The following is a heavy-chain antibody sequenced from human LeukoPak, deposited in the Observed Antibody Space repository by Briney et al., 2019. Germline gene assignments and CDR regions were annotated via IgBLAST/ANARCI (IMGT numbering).Heavy chain of an antibody. CDR3: VKALTDDAFDI. CDR1: GFTFSTFP. V-gene: IGHV3-64D*06. Sequence: PGGSLRLSCSASGFTFSTFPMHWVRQAPGKGLEYFSAISRNGSTTYYADSVKGRFTISRDNSKDTLYLQMSSLRPEGTAVYYCVKALTDDAFDIWGQGTMVTVSS. J-gene: IGHJ3*02. CDR2: ISRNGSTT.